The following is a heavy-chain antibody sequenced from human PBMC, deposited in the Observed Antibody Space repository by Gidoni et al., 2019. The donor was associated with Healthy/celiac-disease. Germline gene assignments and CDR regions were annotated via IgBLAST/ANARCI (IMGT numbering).Heavy chain of an antibody. D-gene: IGHD6-13*01. Sequence: QLQLQESGSGLVKPSQTLSLTCAVSGGSISSGGYSWSWIRQPPGKGLEWIGYIYHSGSTYYNPSLKSRVTISVDRSKNQFSLKLSSVTAADTAVYYCARGPYYSSSGNYYFDYWGQGTLVTVSS. CDR3: ARGPYYSSSGNYYFDY. V-gene: IGHV4-30-2*01. CDR2: IYHSGST. CDR1: GGSISSGGYS. J-gene: IGHJ4*02.